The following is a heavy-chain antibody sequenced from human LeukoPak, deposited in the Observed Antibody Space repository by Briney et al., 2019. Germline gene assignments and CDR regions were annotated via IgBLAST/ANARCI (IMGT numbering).Heavy chain of an antibody. J-gene: IGHJ3*02. V-gene: IGHV3-66*01. CDR3: ARDTIAALGAFDI. Sequence: GGSLRLSCAASGFTVSSNYMSWVRQAPGNGLEWVSVIYSGGSTYYADFVKGRFTISRGNSKNTLYLQMNSLRAEDTAVYYCARDTIAALGAFDIWGQGTMVTVSS. D-gene: IGHD6-6*01. CDR2: IYSGGST. CDR1: GFTVSSNY.